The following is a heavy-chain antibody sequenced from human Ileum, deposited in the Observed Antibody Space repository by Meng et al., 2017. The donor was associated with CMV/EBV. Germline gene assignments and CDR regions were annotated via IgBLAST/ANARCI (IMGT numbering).Heavy chain of an antibody. CDR1: GGSISSYY. Sequence: GSLRLSCTVSGGSISSYYWSWIRQPAGKGLEWIGRIYTSGSTNYNPSLKSRVTMSVDTSKNQFSLKLSSVTAADTAVYCCARKVPAAQIDYWGQGTLDTVSS. CDR2: IYTSGST. CDR3: ARKVPAAQIDY. D-gene: IGHD2-2*01. V-gene: IGHV4-4*07. J-gene: IGHJ4*02.